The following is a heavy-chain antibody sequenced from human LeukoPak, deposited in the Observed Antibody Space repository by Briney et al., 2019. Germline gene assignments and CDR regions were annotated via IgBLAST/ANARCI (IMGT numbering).Heavy chain of an antibody. D-gene: IGHD3-10*01. CDR2: ITSNSDTT. CDR3: AKNGIYGSGSYPPYYFDY. J-gene: IGHJ4*02. CDR1: GFAFSLYN. V-gene: IGHV3-48*01. Sequence: GGSLRLSCAGSGFAFSLYNIHWVRQAPGKGLEWVSYITSNSDTTYYADSVKGRFTISRDNSKNTLYLQVNSLRADDTAVYYCAKNGIYGSGSYPPYYFDYWGQGTLVTVSS.